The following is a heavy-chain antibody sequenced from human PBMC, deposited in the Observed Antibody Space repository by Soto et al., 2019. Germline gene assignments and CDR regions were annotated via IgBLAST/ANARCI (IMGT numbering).Heavy chain of an antibody. CDR2: ISGSGGST. V-gene: IGHV3-23*01. CDR3: AKDFNGGDRHYYYYYMDF. Sequence: GGSLRLSCAASGFTFSSYAMSWVRQAPGKGLEWVSAISGSGGSTYYADSVKGRFTISRDNSKNTLYLQMNSLRAEDTAVYYCAKDFNGGDRHYYYYYMDFWGKGTTVTVSS. D-gene: IGHD3-10*01. J-gene: IGHJ6*03. CDR1: GFTFSSYA.